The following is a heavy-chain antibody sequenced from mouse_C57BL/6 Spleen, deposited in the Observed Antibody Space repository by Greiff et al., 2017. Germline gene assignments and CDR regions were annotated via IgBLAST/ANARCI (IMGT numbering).Heavy chain of an antibody. J-gene: IGHJ4*01. CDR1: GYTFTSYW. V-gene: IGHV1-7*01. CDR3: ARGYSKPHAMDY. Sequence: QVQLKQSGAALAKPGASVKLSCKASGYTFTSYWMHWVKQRPGQGLEWIGYINPSSGYTKYNQKFKDKATLTADKSSSTAYMQLSSLTYEDSAVYYCARGYSKPHAMDYWGQGTSVTVSS. D-gene: IGHD2-5*01. CDR2: INPSSGYT.